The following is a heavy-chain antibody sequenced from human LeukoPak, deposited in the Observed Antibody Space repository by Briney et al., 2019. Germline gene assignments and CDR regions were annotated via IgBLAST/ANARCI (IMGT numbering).Heavy chain of an antibody. CDR3: ARDSRGRDPWYFDV. CDR1: GESLSTFS. Sequence: SETLSPTCIVSDFVSGESLSTFSWSWFRQSAGKGLEWPGRINRSGNTNYNPSLKSRLTISEDKSRSQVSLKLNSVTAADTAIYYCARDSRGRDPWYFDVWGRGTLVTVSS. J-gene: IGHJ2*01. V-gene: IGHV4-4*07. CDR2: INRSGNT. D-gene: IGHD3-22*01.